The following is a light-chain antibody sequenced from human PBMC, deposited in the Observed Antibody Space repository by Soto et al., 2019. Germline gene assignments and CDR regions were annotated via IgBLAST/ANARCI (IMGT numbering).Light chain of an antibody. J-gene: IGKJ1*01. CDR3: QHYNNWPA. CDR2: GAS. CDR1: QSVSSN. Sequence: EIMMTQSPATLSVSPGDRATLSCRASQSVSSNLAWYQQKPGQAPRLLIYGASTRATGAPARFSGSGSGTEFTLTISSMQSEDFAVYYCQHYNNWPAFGQGTKVEIK. V-gene: IGKV3-15*01.